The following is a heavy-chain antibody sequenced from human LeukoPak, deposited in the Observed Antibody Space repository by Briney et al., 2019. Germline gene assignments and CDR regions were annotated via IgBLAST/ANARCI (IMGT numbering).Heavy chain of an antibody. CDR1: GGSISSYY. Sequence: SETLSLTCTVSGGSISSYYWSWIRQPAGKGLEWIGRIYTSGSTNYNPSLKSRVTMSVDTSKNQFSLKLSSVTAADTAVYYCARGRYCSSTSCSGSFDYWGQGTPVTVSS. D-gene: IGHD2-2*01. J-gene: IGHJ4*02. V-gene: IGHV4-4*07. CDR3: ARGRYCSSTSCSGSFDY. CDR2: IYTSGST.